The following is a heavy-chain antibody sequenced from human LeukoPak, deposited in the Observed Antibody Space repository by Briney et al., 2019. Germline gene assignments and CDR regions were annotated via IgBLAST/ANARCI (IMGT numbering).Heavy chain of an antibody. V-gene: IGHV4-59*01. Sequence: SETLSLTCTVSGGSISSYYWSWIRQPPGKGLEWIGYIYYSGSTNYNPSLKSRVTISVDTSKNQFSLKLSSVTAADTAVYYCARVGVQRNAFDIWGQGTMVTVSS. CDR3: ARVGVQRNAFDI. CDR1: GGSISSYY. J-gene: IGHJ3*02. D-gene: IGHD6-13*01. CDR2: IYYSGST.